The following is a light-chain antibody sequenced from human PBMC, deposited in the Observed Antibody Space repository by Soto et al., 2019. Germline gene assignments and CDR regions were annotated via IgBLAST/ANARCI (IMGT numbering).Light chain of an antibody. J-gene: IGLJ2*01. V-gene: IGLV2-8*01. CDR3: SSFAGSDTPVV. CDR1: SNAVGHYNY. CDR2: EVT. Sequence: QSVLTQPPSASGSPGQSVTISCTGPSNAVGHYNYVSWYQQHPGKAPKLIIFEVTKRPSGVPDRFSGSKSGNTAFLTVSRLKAEDEAHYYCSSFAGSDTPVVMGGGTKLTVL.